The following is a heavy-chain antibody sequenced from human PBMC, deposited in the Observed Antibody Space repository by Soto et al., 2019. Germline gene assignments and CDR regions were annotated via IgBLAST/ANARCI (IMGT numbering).Heavy chain of an antibody. CDR3: ARAQRMDGSGSYYDY. J-gene: IGHJ4*02. Sequence: SETLSLTCTVSGGSISSYYWSWIRQPPGKGLEWIGYIYYSGSTNYNPSLKSRVTISVDTSKNQFSLKLSSVTAADTAVYYCARAQRMDGSGSYYDYWGQGTLVTVSS. CDR1: GGSISSYY. CDR2: IYYSGST. V-gene: IGHV4-59*01. D-gene: IGHD3-10*01.